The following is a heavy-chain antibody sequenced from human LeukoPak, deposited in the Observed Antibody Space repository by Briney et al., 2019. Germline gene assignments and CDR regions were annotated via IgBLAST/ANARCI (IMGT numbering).Heavy chain of an antibody. CDR2: ISWDGGST. J-gene: IGHJ3*02. Sequence: GGSLRLSCAASGFTFDDYTMHWVRHAPGKGLEWVSLISWDGGSTYYADSVKGRFTISRDNSKNSLYLQMNSLRTEDTALYYCARAADDTFDIWGQGTMVTVSS. V-gene: IGHV3-43*01. D-gene: IGHD6-13*01. CDR3: ARAADDTFDI. CDR1: GFTFDDYT.